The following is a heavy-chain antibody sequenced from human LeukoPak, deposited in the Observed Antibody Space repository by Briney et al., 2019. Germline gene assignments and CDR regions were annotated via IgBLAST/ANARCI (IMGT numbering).Heavy chain of an antibody. CDR1: GYSFTGYW. J-gene: IGHJ4*02. V-gene: IGHV5-51*01. Sequence: KGGESLKISCEASGYSFTGYWFGWVRQMPGRGLEWLGIIYPRDSDTRYSPSFQGQVTISADKSINTAYLQWSSLKASDTAMYYCARSFYYDSSGYRPDYWGQGTQVTVSS. D-gene: IGHD3-22*01. CDR2: IYPRDSDT. CDR3: ARSFYYDSSGYRPDY.